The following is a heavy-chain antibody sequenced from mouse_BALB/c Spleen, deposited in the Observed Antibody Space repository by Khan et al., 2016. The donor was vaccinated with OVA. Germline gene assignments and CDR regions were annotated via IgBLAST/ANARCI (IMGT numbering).Heavy chain of an antibody. Sequence: EVQLQESGAEFVKPGASVKLSCTASGFNIKDTYIHWVKQSPEQGLEWIGRIAPANGNTEYDPKFKGMATITADTSSNTSYLQLSSLTSEDTAVYYGAQPSYDHRNLDVWGAGTTVIVSS. J-gene: IGHJ1*01. CDR1: GFNIKDTY. CDR3: AQPSYDHRNLDV. V-gene: IGHV14-3*02. CDR2: IAPANGNT. D-gene: IGHD2-3*01.